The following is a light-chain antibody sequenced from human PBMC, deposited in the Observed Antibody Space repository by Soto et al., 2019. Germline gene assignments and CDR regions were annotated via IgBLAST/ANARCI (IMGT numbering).Light chain of an antibody. CDR1: QSIGDY. Sequence: DIQMTQSPSSLSASVGDRITITCRASQSIGDYLNWYEQKPGKAPKLLIYGISNLQSGVPSRFSGSGSGTEFTLTISSLQPEDFGTYYCQQSYKTPPWTFGQGTKVDIK. CDR2: GIS. CDR3: QQSYKTPPWT. V-gene: IGKV1-39*01. J-gene: IGKJ1*01.